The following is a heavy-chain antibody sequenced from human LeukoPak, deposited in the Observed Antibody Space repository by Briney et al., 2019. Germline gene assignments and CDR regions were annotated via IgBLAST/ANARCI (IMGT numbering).Heavy chain of an antibody. CDR1: GGSISSYY. D-gene: IGHD3-22*01. CDR3: ARVLKSDYYDSSGYYIAFDI. CDR2: IYYSGSA. V-gene: IGHV4-59*01. J-gene: IGHJ3*02. Sequence: NPSETLSLTCTVSGGSISSYYWSWIRQPPGKGLEWIGYIYYSGSANYNPSLKSRVTISVDTSKNQFSLKLSSVTAADTAVYYCARVLKSDYYDSSGYYIAFDIWGQGTMVTVSS.